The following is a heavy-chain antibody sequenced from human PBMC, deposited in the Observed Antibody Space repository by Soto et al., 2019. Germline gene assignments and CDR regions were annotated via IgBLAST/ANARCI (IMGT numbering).Heavy chain of an antibody. D-gene: IGHD1-26*01. J-gene: IGHJ4*02. V-gene: IGHV3-23*01. CDR3: AKDNWELPTAHSPLVPDKYFDY. Sequence: EVQLLESGGGLVQPGGSLRLSCAASGFTFSSYAMSWVRQAPGKGLEWVSAISGSGGSTYYADSVKGRFAISRDNSKNTLYLQMNSLRAEDTAVYYCAKDNWELPTAHSPLVPDKYFDYWGQGSLVTVSS. CDR1: GFTFSSYA. CDR2: ISGSGGST.